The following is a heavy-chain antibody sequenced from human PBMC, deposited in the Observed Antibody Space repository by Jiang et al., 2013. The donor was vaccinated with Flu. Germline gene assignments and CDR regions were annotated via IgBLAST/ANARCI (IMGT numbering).Heavy chain of an antibody. CDR1: GGSISSYY. CDR3: ARHEPPGRYYYYYGMDV. CDR2: IYYSGST. D-gene: IGHD3-10*01. Sequence: SGSGLVKPSETLSLTCTVSGGSISSYYWSWIRQPPGKGLEWIGYIYYSGSTNYNPSLKSRVTISVDTSKNQFSLKLSSVTAADTAVYYCARHEPPGRYYYYYGMDVWGQGTT. V-gene: IGHV4-59*08. J-gene: IGHJ6*02.